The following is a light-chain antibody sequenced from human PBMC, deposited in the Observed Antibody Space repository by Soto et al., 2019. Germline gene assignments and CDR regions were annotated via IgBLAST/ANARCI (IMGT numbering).Light chain of an antibody. Sequence: EIVLTQSPGTLSLSPGERASLSCRASQSISSSYLGWYQQKPGQAPRLLIYGASSRATGIPDRFSGSGSGTEFTLTISSLEPEDFAVYYCQQYVGSPPLTFGGGTKVEIK. J-gene: IGKJ4*01. CDR3: QQYVGSPPLT. CDR1: QSISSSY. V-gene: IGKV3-20*01. CDR2: GAS.